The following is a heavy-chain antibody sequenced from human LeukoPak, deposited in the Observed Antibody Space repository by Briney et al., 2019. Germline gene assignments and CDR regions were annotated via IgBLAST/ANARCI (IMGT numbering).Heavy chain of an antibody. V-gene: IGHV3-21*01. D-gene: IGHD1-14*01. Sequence: GRSLRLSCAASGFTSSSGGFSWVRQGPGEGLGWVSSIGPTGTDRYYADSVRGRFTISRDNAKNSMYLQMDSLRDEDTAVYYCATETIGRHYDYWGQGTLLTVSS. CDR3: ATETIGRHYDY. CDR2: IGPTGTDR. J-gene: IGHJ4*02. CDR1: GFTSSSGG.